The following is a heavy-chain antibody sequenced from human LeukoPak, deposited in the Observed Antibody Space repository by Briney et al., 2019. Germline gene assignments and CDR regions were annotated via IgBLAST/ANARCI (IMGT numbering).Heavy chain of an antibody. V-gene: IGHV1-69*04. CDR1: GGTFSSYA. Sequence: EASVKVSCKASGGTFSSYAISWVRQAPGQGLEWMGRIIPILGIANYAQKFQGRVTITADKSTSTAYRELSSLRSEDTAVYYCARDSNSGSYDFDYWGQGTLVTVSS. D-gene: IGHD1-26*01. J-gene: IGHJ4*02. CDR3: ARDSNSGSYDFDY. CDR2: IIPILGIA.